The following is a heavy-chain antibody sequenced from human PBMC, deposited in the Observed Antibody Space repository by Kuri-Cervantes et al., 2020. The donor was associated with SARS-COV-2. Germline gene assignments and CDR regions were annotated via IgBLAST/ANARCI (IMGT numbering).Heavy chain of an antibody. CDR2: ISYDGSSE. J-gene: IGHJ4*02. D-gene: IGHD3-22*01. Sequence: GGSLRLSCAASGFTFSSYGMHWVRQAPGKGLEWVAVISYDGSSEYYVDSVKGRFTISRDNSKNTLYLQMNSLKTEDTAVYYCTTELRYYYDSSGYQFDYWGQGTLVTVSS. CDR3: TTELRYYYDSSGYQFDY. CDR1: GFTFSSYG. V-gene: IGHV3-33*05.